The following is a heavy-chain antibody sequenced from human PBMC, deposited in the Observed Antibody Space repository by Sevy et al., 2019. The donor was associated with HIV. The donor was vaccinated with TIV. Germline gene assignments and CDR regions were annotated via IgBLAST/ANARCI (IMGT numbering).Heavy chain of an antibody. J-gene: IGHJ6*02. CDR1: GFTFSSYG. CDR2: ISYDGINK. V-gene: IGHV3-30*18. CDR3: AKDPRYCSGTSCSRYYYGMDV. Sequence: GGSLRLSCAASGFTFSSYGMHWVRQAPGKGLEWVALISYDGINKNYADSVKGRFTISRDNSQNTLYLQMNGLRTEDTAVYSCAKDPRYCSGTSCSRYYYGMDVWGQGTTVTVSS. D-gene: IGHD2-2*01.